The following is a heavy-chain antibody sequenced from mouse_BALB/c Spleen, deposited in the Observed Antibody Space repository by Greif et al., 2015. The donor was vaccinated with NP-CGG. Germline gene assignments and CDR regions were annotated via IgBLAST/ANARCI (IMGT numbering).Heavy chain of an antibody. J-gene: IGHJ3*01. V-gene: IGHV7-3*02. CDR1: GFTFTDYY. Sequence: EVQGVESGGGLVQPGGSLRLSCATSGFTFTDYYMSWVRQPPGKALEWLGFIRNKANGYTTEYSASVKGRFTISRDNSQSILYLQMDTLRAEDSATYYCARDIQGDGGVWFAYWGQGTLVTVSA. CDR2: IRNKANGYTT. D-gene: IGHD3-2*02. CDR3: ARDIQGDGGVWFAY.